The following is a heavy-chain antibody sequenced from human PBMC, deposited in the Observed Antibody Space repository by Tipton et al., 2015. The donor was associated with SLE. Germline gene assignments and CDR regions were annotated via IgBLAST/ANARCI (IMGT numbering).Heavy chain of an antibody. D-gene: IGHD3-3*01. V-gene: IGHV4-38-2*02. CDR3: ARDLDYDFWSGYYSGRDY. CDR2: IYHSGST. J-gene: IGHJ4*02. CDR1: GYSISSGYY. Sequence: TLSLTCAVSGYSISSGYYWGWIRQPPGKGLEWIGSIYHSGSTYYNPSLKSRVTISVDTSKNQFSLKLSSVTAADTAVYYCARDLDYDFWSGYYSGRDYWGQGTLVTVSS.